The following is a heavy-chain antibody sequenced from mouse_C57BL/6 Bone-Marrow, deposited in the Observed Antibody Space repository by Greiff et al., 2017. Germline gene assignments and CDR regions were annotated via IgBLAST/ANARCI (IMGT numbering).Heavy chain of an antibody. CDR2: IYPRSGNT. V-gene: IGHV1-81*01. CDR1: GYTFTSYG. CDR3: ARNERFAY. J-gene: IGHJ3*01. Sequence: QVQLQQSGAELARPGASVKLSCKASGYTFTSYGISWVKQRTGQGLEWIGEIYPRSGNTYYNEKFKGKATLTADKSSSTAYMELRSLTSEDSAAYFCARNERFAYWGQGTLVTVSA.